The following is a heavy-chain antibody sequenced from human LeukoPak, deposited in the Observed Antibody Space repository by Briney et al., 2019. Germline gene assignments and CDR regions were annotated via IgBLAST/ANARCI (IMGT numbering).Heavy chain of an antibody. CDR1: GLTVSSNY. CDR2: IYSGGSSGST. D-gene: IGHD5-24*01. CDR3: ARVEMATLSFDY. Sequence: GGSLRLSCAASGLTVSSNYMSWVRQAPGKGLEWVSVIYSGGSSGSTYYAASVKGRFTISRDNSKNTLYLQMNSLRAEDTAMYYCARVEMATLSFDYWGQGTLVTVSS. V-gene: IGHV3-53*01. J-gene: IGHJ4*02.